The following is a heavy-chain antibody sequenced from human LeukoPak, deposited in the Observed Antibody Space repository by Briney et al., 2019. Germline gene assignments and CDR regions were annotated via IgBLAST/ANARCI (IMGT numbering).Heavy chain of an antibody. CDR1: GFTFSSYA. D-gene: IGHD1-14*01. J-gene: IGHJ6*02. V-gene: IGHV3-30-3*02. CDR2: ISYDGSNK. Sequence: PGGSLRLSCAASGFTFSSYAMHWVRQAPGKGLEWVAVISYDGSNKYYADSVKGRFTISRDNSKNTLYLQMNSLRAEDTAVYYCAKIRARRDYYYGMDVWGQGTTVTVSS. CDR3: AKIRARRDYYYGMDV.